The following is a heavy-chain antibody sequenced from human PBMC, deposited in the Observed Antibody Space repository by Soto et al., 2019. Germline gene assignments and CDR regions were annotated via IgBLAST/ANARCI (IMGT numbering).Heavy chain of an antibody. J-gene: IGHJ5*02. Sequence: QVQLVQSGAEVKKPGASVKVSCKASGYTFTSYGISWVRQAPGQGLEWMGWISAYNGNTNYAQKLQGRDTMTTDTSTSTAYMELRSLRSDDTAVYYCARDSGVYYDILTGYLNWFDPWGQGTLVTVSS. D-gene: IGHD3-9*01. CDR2: ISAYNGNT. V-gene: IGHV1-18*01. CDR1: GYTFTSYG. CDR3: ARDSGVYYDILTGYLNWFDP.